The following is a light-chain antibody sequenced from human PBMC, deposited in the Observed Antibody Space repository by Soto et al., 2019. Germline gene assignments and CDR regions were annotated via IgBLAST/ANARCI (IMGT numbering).Light chain of an antibody. V-gene: IGLV1-47*01. CDR1: RSNIGSNY. CDR3: AAWDDSLSGVV. J-gene: IGLJ2*01. Sequence: QSVLTQPPSASGTPGQRVTISCSGSRSNIGSNYVSWYQKLPGTAPKLLIYRNNQRPSGVPDRFSGSKSGTSASLAISGLRSEDEADYYCAAWDDSLSGVVFGGGSKLTVL. CDR2: RNN.